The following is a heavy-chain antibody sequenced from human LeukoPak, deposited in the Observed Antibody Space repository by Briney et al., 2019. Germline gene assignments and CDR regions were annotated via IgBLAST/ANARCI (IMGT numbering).Heavy chain of an antibody. Sequence: ASVKVSCKASGYTFTGYYMHWVRQAPGQGLEWMGWINPNSGGTNYAQKLQGRVTMTTDTSTSTAYMELRSLRSDDTAVYYCARDLLYYDSSGYYSWGQGTLVTVSS. CDR3: ARDLLYYDSSGYYS. V-gene: IGHV1-2*02. CDR2: INPNSGGT. D-gene: IGHD3-22*01. J-gene: IGHJ4*02. CDR1: GYTFTGYY.